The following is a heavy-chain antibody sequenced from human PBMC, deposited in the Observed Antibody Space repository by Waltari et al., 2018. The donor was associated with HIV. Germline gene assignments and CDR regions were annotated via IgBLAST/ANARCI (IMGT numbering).Heavy chain of an antibody. V-gene: IGHV1-2*02. CDR1: GNTITDDF. J-gene: IGHJ4*01. CDR3: HRPWDSDHWGSDN. D-gene: IGHD3-16*01. CDR2: LNPKSGAT. Sequence: QEQMVQSGTEVKKPGASVSVSCKAYGNTITDDFSHWVRQAPGQGLEWMWWLNPKSGATNYAQGFRGRVIFTRDTSVDTAYLDLACLRVADTATYFCHRPWDSDHWGSDNWGQGTLVIVSS.